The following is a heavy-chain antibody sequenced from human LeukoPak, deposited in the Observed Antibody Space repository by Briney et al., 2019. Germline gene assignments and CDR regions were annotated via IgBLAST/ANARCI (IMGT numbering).Heavy chain of an antibody. Sequence: ASAKVSCKASGYTFTSYGISWVRQAPGQGLEWMGWISAYNGNTNYAQKLQGRVTMTTDTSTSTAYMELRSLRSDDTAVYYCARDLTMVRGVISPKYYYGMDVWGQGTTVTVSS. V-gene: IGHV1-18*01. CDR3: ARDLTMVRGVISPKYYYGMDV. CDR2: ISAYNGNT. D-gene: IGHD3-10*01. CDR1: GYTFTSYG. J-gene: IGHJ6*02.